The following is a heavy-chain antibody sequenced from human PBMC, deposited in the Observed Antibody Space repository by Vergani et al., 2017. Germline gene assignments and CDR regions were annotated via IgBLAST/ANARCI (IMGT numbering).Heavy chain of an antibody. V-gene: IGHV3-23*01. CDR3: AGXQGTSAYYYGGFDY. CDR1: GFTFSTYA. D-gene: IGHD3-22*01. CDR2: ISSDGGST. Sequence: EVQLLESGGGLVQPGRSLRLSCAASGFTFSTYAMTWVRQAPGKGLEWVSTISSDGGSTYYADSVKGRFTISRDNSKNTLSLQMNSLTAEDTAIYYCAGXQGTSAYYYGGFDYWGQGILVTVSS. J-gene: IGHJ4*02.